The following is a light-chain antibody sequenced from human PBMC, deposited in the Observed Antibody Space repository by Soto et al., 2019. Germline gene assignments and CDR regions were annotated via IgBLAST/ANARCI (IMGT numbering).Light chain of an antibody. CDR2: GAS. Sequence: EVVMTQSPATLSVSPGERVTLSCRASQRISNNVAWYQQRPGQTPRLLIYGASTRASGVPARFSGSGFGAAFTLTISGLQSEDVAIYYCQQFNYWPPWTFGQGTKVDLK. CDR1: QRISNN. CDR3: QQFNYWPPWT. V-gene: IGKV3-15*01. J-gene: IGKJ1*01.